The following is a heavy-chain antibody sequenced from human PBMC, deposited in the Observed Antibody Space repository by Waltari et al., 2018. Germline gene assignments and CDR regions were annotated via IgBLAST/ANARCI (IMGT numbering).Heavy chain of an antibody. CDR3: AREEGLYCSGGSCYSGQTLLDP. J-gene: IGHJ5*02. CDR1: GGTFSSYA. D-gene: IGHD2-15*01. Sequence: QVQLVQSGAEVKKPGSSVKVYCKASGGTFSSYAISWVRQDPGQGLEWMGGIIPIFGTANYAQKFQGRVTITADESTSTAYMELSSLRSEDTAVYYCAREEGLYCSGGSCYSGQTLLDPWGQGTLVTVSS. CDR2: IIPIFGTA. V-gene: IGHV1-69*01.